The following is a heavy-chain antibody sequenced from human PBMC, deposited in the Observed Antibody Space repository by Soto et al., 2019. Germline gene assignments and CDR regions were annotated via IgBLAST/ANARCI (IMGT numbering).Heavy chain of an antibody. Sequence: SEKLSLTYTVSAGSIIRSRYYGGWVRQPPGKELEWIGSIYYSGSTYYNPSLKSRVTISVDTSKNQFSLKLSSVTAADMVVYYCAGQSGFLYAYWEQGSLDTVSS. J-gene: IGHJ4*01. D-gene: IGHD3-3*01. CDR1: AGSIIRSRYY. V-gene: IGHV4-39*01. CDR2: IYYSGST. CDR3: AGQSGFLYAY.